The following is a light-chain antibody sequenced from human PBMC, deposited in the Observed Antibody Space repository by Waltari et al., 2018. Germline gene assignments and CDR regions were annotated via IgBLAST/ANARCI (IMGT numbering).Light chain of an antibody. J-gene: IGLJ2*01. Sequence: QSALTQPASVSGSPGQSITISCTGTSSDVGGYDYVSWYQQHPGKAPKLMIYEVSNRPSGVSNRFSCSKSGNTASLTISGLQAEDEADHYCSSYTRSSTDVIFGGGTKLTVL. CDR1: SSDVGGYDY. CDR2: EVS. V-gene: IGLV2-14*01. CDR3: SSYTRSSTDVI.